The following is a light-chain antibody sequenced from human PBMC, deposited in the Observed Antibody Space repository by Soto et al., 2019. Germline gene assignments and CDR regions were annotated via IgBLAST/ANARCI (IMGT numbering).Light chain of an antibody. CDR3: QLRNNWPPSIT. CDR1: QTVRNNY. J-gene: IGKJ5*01. CDR2: DAS. Sequence: EFVLTQSPGTLSLSPGERATLSCRASQTVRNNYLAWYQQKPGQAPRLLIYDASSRATGIPDRFSGGGSVTDFTLTISRLEPEDFALYYCQLRNNWPPSITFGQGTRLEIK. V-gene: IGKV3D-20*02.